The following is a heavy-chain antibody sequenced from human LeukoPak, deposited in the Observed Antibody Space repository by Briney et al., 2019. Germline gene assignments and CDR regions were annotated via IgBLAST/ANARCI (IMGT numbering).Heavy chain of an antibody. CDR1: GDTFNTYS. CDR3: ANIMGMAPLDH. Sequence: SVKVSCKASGDTFNTYSFSWVRQAPGQGLEWMGGIVPILITPNYAQKFQGRVTITADESTRAVYMELSSLKSEDTAIYYCANIMGMAPLDHWGQGTLVTVSS. V-gene: IGHV1-69*13. CDR2: IVPILITP. D-gene: IGHD2-8*01. J-gene: IGHJ4*02.